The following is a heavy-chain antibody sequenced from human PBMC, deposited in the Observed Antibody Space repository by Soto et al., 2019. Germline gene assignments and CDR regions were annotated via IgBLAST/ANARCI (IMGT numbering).Heavy chain of an antibody. CDR1: GYTFTSYD. J-gene: IGHJ6*03. V-gene: IGHV1-8*01. CDR2: MNPNSGNT. D-gene: IGHD6-6*01. Sequence: ASVKVSCKASGYTFTSYDINWVRQATGQGLEWMGWMNPNSGNTGYAQKFQGRVTMTRNTSISTAYMELSSLRSEDTAVYYCARAASSSSGGLPFYYYYYYMDVWGKGTTVTVSS. CDR3: ARAASSSSGGLPFYYYYYYMDV.